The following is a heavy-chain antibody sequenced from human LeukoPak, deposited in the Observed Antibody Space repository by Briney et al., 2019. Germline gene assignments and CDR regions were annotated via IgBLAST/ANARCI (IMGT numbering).Heavy chain of an antibody. D-gene: IGHD1-26*01. CDR1: GYIFTNYG. V-gene: IGHV1-2*02. Sequence: ASVKVSCKASGYIFTNYGISWVRQAPGQGLEWMGWINPNSGGTNYAQKFQGRVTMTRDTSISTAYMELSRLRSDDTAVYYCASPQSGNPFGYWGQGTLVTVSS. CDR2: INPNSGGT. J-gene: IGHJ4*02. CDR3: ASPQSGNPFGY.